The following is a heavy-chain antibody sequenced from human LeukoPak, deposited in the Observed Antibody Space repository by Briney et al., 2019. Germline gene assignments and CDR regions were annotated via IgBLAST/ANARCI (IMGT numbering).Heavy chain of an antibody. CDR1: GYTFTGYY. V-gene: IGHV1-2*02. CDR2: INPNSGGT. J-gene: IGHJ4*02. CDR3: AGRGDYYDSSGYYQN. Sequence: ASVKVSCKASGYTFTGYYMHWVRQAPGQGLEWMGWINPNSGGTNYAQKFQGRVTMTRDTSISTACMELSRLRSDDTAVYYCAGRGDYYDSSGYYQNWGQGTLVTVSS. D-gene: IGHD3-22*01.